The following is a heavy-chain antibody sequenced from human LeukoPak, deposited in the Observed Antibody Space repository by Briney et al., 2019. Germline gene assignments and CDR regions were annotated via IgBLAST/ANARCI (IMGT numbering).Heavy chain of an antibody. CDR2: ISSSSSTI. D-gene: IGHD2-8*01. J-gene: IGHJ4*02. CDR3: ARCGPTDVLMVYAFDY. Sequence: GGSLRLSCAASGFTFSSYSMNWVRQAPGKGLEWVSYISSSSSTIYYADSVKGRFTISRDDAKNSLYLQMNSLRAEDTAVYYCARCGPTDVLMVYAFDYWGQGTLVTVSS. V-gene: IGHV3-48*04. CDR1: GFTFSSYS.